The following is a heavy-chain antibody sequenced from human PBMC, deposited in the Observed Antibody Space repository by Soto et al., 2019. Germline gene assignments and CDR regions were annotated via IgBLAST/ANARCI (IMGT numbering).Heavy chain of an antibody. J-gene: IGHJ4*02. Sequence: QVQLVQSGAEVKKPGASVKVSCKASGYTFTSYGISWVRQAPGQGLEWMGWISAYNGNTNYAQKLQGRVTITTDTSTSRAYMELRSLRSDDTAVYYCARNLVTMVRGVIHYFDYWGQGTLVTVSS. CDR2: ISAYNGNT. CDR1: GYTFTSYG. V-gene: IGHV1-18*01. CDR3: ARNLVTMVRGVIHYFDY. D-gene: IGHD3-10*01.